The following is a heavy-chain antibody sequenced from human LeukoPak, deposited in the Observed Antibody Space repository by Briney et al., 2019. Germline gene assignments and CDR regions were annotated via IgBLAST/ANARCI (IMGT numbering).Heavy chain of an antibody. CDR1: GRSISSGDYY. CDR2: IYYSGST. V-gene: IGHV4-30-4*01. Sequence: SETLSLTCTVSGRSISSGDYYWRWVRQPPGKGLEWIEYIYYSGSTYYIPSLKSRVTISVYTSKNQFSLKLSSVTAADTAVYYCARAPVYSGTYFDYRGQGTLVTVSS. CDR3: ARAPVYSGTYFDY. D-gene: IGHD1-26*01. J-gene: IGHJ4*02.